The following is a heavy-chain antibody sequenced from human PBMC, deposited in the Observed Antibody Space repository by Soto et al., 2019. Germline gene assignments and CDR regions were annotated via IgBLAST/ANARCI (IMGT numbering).Heavy chain of an antibody. CDR3: ARTRGYSDYDLGY. CDR2: IFNSGTT. J-gene: IGHJ4*02. Sequence: SETLSLTCSVSGASTVSHYHWTWIRQPPGKGLEWMGYIFNSGTTFYNPSLTSRLSISMDTSGNHFSLELRSVTAADTAVYYCARTRGYSDYDLGYWGQGTLVTVSS. D-gene: IGHD5-12*01. V-gene: IGHV4-31*02. CDR1: GASTVSHYH.